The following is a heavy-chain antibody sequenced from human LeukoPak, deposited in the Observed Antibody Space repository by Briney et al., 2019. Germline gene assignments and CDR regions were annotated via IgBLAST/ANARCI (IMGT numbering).Heavy chain of an antibody. Sequence: GGSLGLSCTASGFTFGDYAMSWFRQAPGKGLEWVGFIRSKAYGGTTEYAASVKGRFTISRDDSKSIAYLQMNSLKTEDTAVYYCTYDFWSGSPAAVDYWGQGTLVTVSS. CDR1: GFTFGDYA. D-gene: IGHD3-3*01. CDR3: TYDFWSGSPAAVDY. V-gene: IGHV3-49*03. J-gene: IGHJ4*02. CDR2: IRSKAYGGTT.